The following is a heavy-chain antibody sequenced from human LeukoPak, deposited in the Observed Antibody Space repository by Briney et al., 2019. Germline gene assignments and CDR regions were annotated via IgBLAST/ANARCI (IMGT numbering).Heavy chain of an antibody. J-gene: IGHJ4*02. V-gene: IGHV5-51*01. CDR2: IYPGDSDT. D-gene: IGHD3-10*01. Sequence: GESLKISCMGSGYSFTSYWIGWVRQMPGKGLEWMGIIYPGDSDTRYSPSFQGQVTISADKSISTAYLQWSSLKASDTAMYYCARRYYYGSGSYPFDYWGQGTLVTVSS. CDR1: GYSFTSYW. CDR3: ARRYYYGSGSYPFDY.